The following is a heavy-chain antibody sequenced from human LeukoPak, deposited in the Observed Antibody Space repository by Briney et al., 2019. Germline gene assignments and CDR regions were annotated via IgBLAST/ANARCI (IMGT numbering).Heavy chain of an antibody. CDR1: GGSISSSSYY. CDR2: IYYSGNT. V-gene: IGHV4-39*01. J-gene: IGHJ4*02. D-gene: IGHD3/OR15-3a*01. CDR3: ARQTGSGLFILP. Sequence: SETLSLTCAVSGGSISSSSYYWGWIRQPPGKGLEWIGSIYYSGNTYYNASLKSQVSISIDTSKNQFSLKLTSVTAADTAVYYCARQTGSGLFILPGGQGTLVTVSS.